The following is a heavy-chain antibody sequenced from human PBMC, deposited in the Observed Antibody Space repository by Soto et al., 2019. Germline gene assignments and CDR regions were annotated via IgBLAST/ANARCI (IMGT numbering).Heavy chain of an antibody. CDR1: GDSISRGDYS. Sequence: QLQLQESGSGLVKPSQTLSLTCTVSGDSISRGDYSWTWIRQPPGKGLEWIGYIYHSGSTYYNPSFKRRVTISVDRSKNQFSLKVTSVTPADTAVYYCARPTDYGDSYNWFDPWGQGALVTVSS. D-gene: IGHD4-17*01. CDR3: ARPTDYGDSYNWFDP. CDR2: IYHSGST. V-gene: IGHV4-30-2*01. J-gene: IGHJ5*02.